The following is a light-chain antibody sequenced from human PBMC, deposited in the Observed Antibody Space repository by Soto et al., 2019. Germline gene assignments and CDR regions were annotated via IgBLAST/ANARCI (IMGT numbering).Light chain of an antibody. CDR3: QQYNSYWT. V-gene: IGKV1-5*03. CDR2: KAS. Sequence: DIEMSQLSCTLCRSVSSSFFITFRASQGISSWLAWYQQKPGKAPKLLIYKASSLESGVPSRFSGSGSGTEFTLTISSLQPDDFANYYCQQYNSYWTFGQGTKVDIK. CDR1: QGISSW. J-gene: IGKJ1*01.